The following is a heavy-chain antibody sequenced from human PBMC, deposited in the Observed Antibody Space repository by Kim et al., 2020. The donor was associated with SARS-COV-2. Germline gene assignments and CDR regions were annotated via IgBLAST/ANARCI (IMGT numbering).Heavy chain of an antibody. CDR2: ISAYNGNT. Sequence: ASVKVSCKASGYTFTSYGISWVRQAPGQGLEWMGWISAYNGNTNYAQKLQGRVTMTTDTSTSTAYMELRSLRSDDTAVYSCARGTGQWLVLEWFDPWGQGTLVTVSS. D-gene: IGHD6-19*01. CDR1: GYTFTSYG. V-gene: IGHV1-18*01. J-gene: IGHJ5*02. CDR3: ARGTGQWLVLEWFDP.